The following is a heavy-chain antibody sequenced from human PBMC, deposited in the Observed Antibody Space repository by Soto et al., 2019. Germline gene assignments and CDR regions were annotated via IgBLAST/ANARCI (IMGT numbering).Heavy chain of an antibody. Sequence: QVQLQQWGAGLLKPSETLALTCAVYGGSFSGYYWSWIRQPPGKGLEWIGEINHSGSTNYNPSLKSRVTISVDTSKNQFSLKLSSVTAADTAVYYCARGKGLTIFNLNWFDPWGQGTLVTVSS. CDR3: ARGKGLTIFNLNWFDP. D-gene: IGHD3-3*01. CDR1: GGSFSGYY. V-gene: IGHV4-34*01. J-gene: IGHJ5*02. CDR2: INHSGST.